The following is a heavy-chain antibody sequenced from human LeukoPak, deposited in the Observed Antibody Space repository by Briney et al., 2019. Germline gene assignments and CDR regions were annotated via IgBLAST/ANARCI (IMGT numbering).Heavy chain of an antibody. J-gene: IGHJ5*02. V-gene: IGHV4-59*02. CDR1: GGSVDTYY. D-gene: IGHD5-24*01. CDR2: FHYSGST. Sequence: SETLSLTCTVSGGSVDTYYWSWIRQPPGKGLEWIGYFHYSGSTNYNPSLKSRVSISVDTSKNLFSLKLNSVTAADTAVYYCARDIGDDYTNWFDPWGQGTLVTVSS. CDR3: ARDIGDDYTNWFDP.